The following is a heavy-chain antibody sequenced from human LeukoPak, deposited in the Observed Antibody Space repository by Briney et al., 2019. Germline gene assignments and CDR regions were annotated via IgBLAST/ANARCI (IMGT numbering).Heavy chain of an antibody. Sequence: GGSLRLSCAASGFTFSSYEMSWVRQAPGKGLEWVANIKQDGSEKYYVDSVKGRFTISRDNAKNSLYLQMNSLRAEDTAVYYCARFRDYYDSSGYFGYWGQGTLVTVPS. CDR3: ARFRDYYDSSGYFGY. CDR1: GFTFSSYE. V-gene: IGHV3-7*01. CDR2: IKQDGSEK. D-gene: IGHD3-22*01. J-gene: IGHJ4*02.